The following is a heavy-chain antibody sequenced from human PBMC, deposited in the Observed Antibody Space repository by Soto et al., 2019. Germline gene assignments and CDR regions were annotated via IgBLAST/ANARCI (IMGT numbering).Heavy chain of an antibody. Sequence: QVQLVQSGAEVKKPGSSVKVSCNASGGTFSSYAISWVRQAPGQGLEWMGGIIPIFGTANYAQKFQGRVTITADESTSTAYMELNSLRSEDTAVYYCAKGPKTQWIGMIVAVTPFDYWGQGILVTVSS. D-gene: IGHD3-22*01. CDR2: IIPIFGTA. V-gene: IGHV1-69*01. CDR1: GGTFSSYA. J-gene: IGHJ4*02. CDR3: AKGPKTQWIGMIVAVTPFDY.